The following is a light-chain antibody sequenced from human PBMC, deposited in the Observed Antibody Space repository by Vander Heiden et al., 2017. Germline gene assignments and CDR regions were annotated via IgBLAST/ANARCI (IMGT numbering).Light chain of an antibody. Sequence: QSALTQPASVSGAPGQSITISCTGTSSDVGGYNYFSWYQQHPGKAPKLMIYYVSNRSSGVSTRFSGSKSGNTASLTISGLQAEDEAEYYCSSYTSSRDVVFGGGTKLTVL. CDR3: SSYTSSRDVV. CDR1: SSDVGGYNY. V-gene: IGLV2-14*01. CDR2: YVS. J-gene: IGLJ2*01.